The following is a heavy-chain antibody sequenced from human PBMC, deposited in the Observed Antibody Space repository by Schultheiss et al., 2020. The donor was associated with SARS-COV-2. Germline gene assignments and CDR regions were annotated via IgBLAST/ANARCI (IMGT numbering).Heavy chain of an antibody. Sequence: GESLKISCAAFGFTFSNAWMSWVRQAPGKGLEWVGRIKSKTDGGTTDYAAPVKGRFTISRDDSKNTLYLQMNSLKTEDTAVYYCTTELDYYAHGRVSGVPGHYWGQGTLVTVSS. J-gene: IGHJ4*02. CDR2: IKSKTDGGTT. CDR3: TTELDYYAHGRVSGVPGHY. V-gene: IGHV3-15*01. D-gene: IGHD3-10*01. CDR1: GFTFSNAW.